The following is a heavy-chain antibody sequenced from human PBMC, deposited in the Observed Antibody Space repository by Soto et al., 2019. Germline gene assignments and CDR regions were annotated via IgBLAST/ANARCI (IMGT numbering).Heavy chain of an antibody. Sequence: GGSLRLSCAASGFTFDDYAMHWVRQAPGKGLEWVSGISWNSGSIGYADSVKGRFTISRDNAKNSLYLQMNSLRAEDTALYYCAKASLRNDAFDIWGQGTMVTVSS. J-gene: IGHJ3*02. CDR1: GFTFDDYA. CDR3: AKASLRNDAFDI. V-gene: IGHV3-9*01. CDR2: ISWNSGSI.